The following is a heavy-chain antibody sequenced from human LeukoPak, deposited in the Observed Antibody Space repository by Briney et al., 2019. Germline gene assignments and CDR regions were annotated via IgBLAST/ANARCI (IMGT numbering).Heavy chain of an antibody. V-gene: IGHV3-53*01. J-gene: IGHJ6*03. Sequence: GGSLRLSCAASRFTVSSKYMYWVRQAPGKGLEWVSVIYSGGGTYYADSVKGRFTISRDNSKNTLYLQMNSLRAEDTAVYYCATCMAAVGRYYYYMDVRGKGTTVTVSS. D-gene: IGHD6-13*01. CDR3: ATCMAAVGRYYYYMDV. CDR1: RFTVSSKY. CDR2: IYSGGGT.